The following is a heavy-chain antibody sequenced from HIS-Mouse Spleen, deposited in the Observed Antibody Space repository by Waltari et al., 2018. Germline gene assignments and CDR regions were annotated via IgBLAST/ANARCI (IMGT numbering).Heavy chain of an antibody. CDR2: SSGSSSYI. CDR1: GFTFSSYS. CDR3: ARRLLTGDAFDI. D-gene: IGHD7-27*01. Sequence: EVQLVQSGGGLVKPGGSLRLSCAASGFTFSSYSMNWVRQAPGKGLGLVSSSSGSSSYIYYADSVKGRFTISRDNAKNSLYLQMNSPRAEDTAVYYCARRLLTGDAFDIWGQGTMVTVSS. J-gene: IGHJ3*02. V-gene: IGHV3-21*01.